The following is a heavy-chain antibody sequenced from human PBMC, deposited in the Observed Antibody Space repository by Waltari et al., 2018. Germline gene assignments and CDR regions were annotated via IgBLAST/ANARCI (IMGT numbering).Heavy chain of an antibody. Sequence: QLLLQESGPGLVKPSETLSLTCTVSGDSSTSSLDYCGWIRQPPGKRFEWIGIINYSGTTYDSPSLRSQVTMAVDMSKNQFSLKLTSVTAADTAVYYCARFTQVAGSSLLDYWGQGTLVTVSS. V-gene: IGHV4-39*01. CDR3: ARFTQVAGSSLLDY. CDR2: INYSGTT. CDR1: GDSSTSSLDY. D-gene: IGHD6-19*01. J-gene: IGHJ4*02.